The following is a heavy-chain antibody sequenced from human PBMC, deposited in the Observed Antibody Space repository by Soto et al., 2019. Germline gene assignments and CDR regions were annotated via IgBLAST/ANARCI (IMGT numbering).Heavy chain of an antibody. Sequence: QVQLVQSGAEVKKPGASVKVSCKASGYTFTSYDINWVRQATGQGLEWMGWMNPNSGNTGYAQKFQGRVTMTRNTSISTAYMELSSLRSEDTAVYYCARGRGSSGWRYYYGMDVWGQGTTFTVSS. CDR3: ARGRGSSGWRYYYGMDV. J-gene: IGHJ6*02. V-gene: IGHV1-8*01. CDR2: MNPNSGNT. D-gene: IGHD6-19*01. CDR1: GYTFTSYD.